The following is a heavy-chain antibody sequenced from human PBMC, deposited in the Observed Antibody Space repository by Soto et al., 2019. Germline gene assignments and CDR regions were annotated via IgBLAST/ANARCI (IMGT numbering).Heavy chain of an antibody. Sequence: PSETLSLTCTVSGGSISSNYWTWIRQPPGKGLEWIGYVYNSGSTNYNPSLKSRVTISEDTSKSQFSLKVNSMTAADTAVYYCARYRREAVAGYTLDNWGQGILVTVSS. CDR2: VYNSGST. J-gene: IGHJ4*02. V-gene: IGHV4-59*01. CDR1: GGSISSNY. CDR3: ARYRREAVAGYTLDN. D-gene: IGHD6-13*01.